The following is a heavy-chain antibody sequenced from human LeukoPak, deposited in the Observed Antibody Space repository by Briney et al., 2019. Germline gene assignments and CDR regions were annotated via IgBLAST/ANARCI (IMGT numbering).Heavy chain of an antibody. CDR3: ARGRYSYGHFGY. J-gene: IGHJ4*02. D-gene: IGHD5-18*01. V-gene: IGHV4-34*01. CDR1: GGSFSGYY. CDR2: INHSGST. Sequence: PSETLSLTCAVYGGSFSGYYWSWIRQPPGKGLEWIGEINHSGSTNYNPSLKSRVTISADTSKNQFSLKLSSVTAADTAVYYRARGRYSYGHFGYWGQGTLVTVSS.